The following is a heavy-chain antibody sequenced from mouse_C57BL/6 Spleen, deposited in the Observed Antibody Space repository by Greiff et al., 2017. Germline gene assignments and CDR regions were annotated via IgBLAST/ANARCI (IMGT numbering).Heavy chain of an antibody. CDR3: ARSYYDYDVDLAY. D-gene: IGHD2-4*01. Sequence: VKLMESGPGLVAPSQSLSITCTVSGFSLTSYGVHWVRQPPGKGLEWLVVIWSDGSTTYNSALKSRLSISKDNSKSQVFLKMNSLQTDDTAMYYCARSYYDYDVDLAYWGQGTLVTVSA. J-gene: IGHJ3*01. CDR1: GFSLTSYG. V-gene: IGHV2-6*03. CDR2: IWSDGST.